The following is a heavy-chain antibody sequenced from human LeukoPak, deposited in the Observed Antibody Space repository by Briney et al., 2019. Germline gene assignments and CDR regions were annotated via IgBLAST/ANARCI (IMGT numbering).Heavy chain of an antibody. D-gene: IGHD5-18*01. CDR3: ARAGWDTAMVHSDY. Sequence: GGSLRLSCAASGFTFDDYAMHWVRQAPGKGLEWVSGISWNSGSIGYADSVKGRFTISRDNAKNSLYLQMNSLRAEDTALYYCARAGWDTAMVHSDYWGQGTLVTVSS. CDR2: ISWNSGSI. V-gene: IGHV3-9*01. J-gene: IGHJ4*02. CDR1: GFTFDDYA.